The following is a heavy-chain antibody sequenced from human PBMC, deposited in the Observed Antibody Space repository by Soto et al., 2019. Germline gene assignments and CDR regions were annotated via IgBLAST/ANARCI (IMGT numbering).Heavy chain of an antibody. V-gene: IGHV4-61*08. CDR2: IYYSGST. CDR1: GGSISSGGYY. Sequence: SETLSLTCTVSGGSISSGGYYWSWIRQPPGKGLEWIGYIYYSGSTNYNPSLKSRVTIPVDTSKNQFSLKLSSVTAADTAVYYCARYYYGSGSYYNPYYYGMDVWGQGTTVTVSS. D-gene: IGHD3-10*01. J-gene: IGHJ6*02. CDR3: ARYYYGSGSYYNPYYYGMDV.